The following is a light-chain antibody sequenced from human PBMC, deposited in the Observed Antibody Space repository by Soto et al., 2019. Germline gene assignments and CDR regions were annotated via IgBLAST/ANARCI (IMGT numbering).Light chain of an antibody. CDR2: GNS. CDR3: QSYDSSLSGWV. V-gene: IGLV1-40*01. Sequence: QSVLTQPPSVSAAPGQKVTISCSGSNSNIGNNYVSWYQHLPGTAPKLLIQGNSNRPSGVPDRFSGSKSGTSASLAITGLQAEDEADYYCQSYDSSLSGWVFGGGTKLTVL. CDR1: NSNIGNNY. J-gene: IGLJ3*02.